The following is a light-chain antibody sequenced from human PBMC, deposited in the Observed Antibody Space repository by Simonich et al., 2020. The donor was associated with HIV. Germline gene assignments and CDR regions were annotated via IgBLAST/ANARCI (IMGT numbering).Light chain of an antibody. Sequence: DIVMTQSPDSLAVSLGERATINCKSSQSVLYISNNKNHLAWYQQKPPQPPKLLIYWASTRESGVPDRFSGSGSGTDFTLTISSLQAEDVAVYYCQQYYSSPFTFGPGTKVDIK. V-gene: IGKV4-1*01. CDR2: WAS. CDR1: QSVLYISNNKNH. J-gene: IGKJ3*01. CDR3: QQYYSSPFT.